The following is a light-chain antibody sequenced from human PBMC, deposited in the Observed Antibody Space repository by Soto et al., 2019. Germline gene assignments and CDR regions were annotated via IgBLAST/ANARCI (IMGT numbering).Light chain of an antibody. CDR1: SSDIGGYNY. Sequence: QSALTQPPSASGSPGQSVTISCTGTSSDIGGYNYVSWYQQHPGKAPQLMIYEVSKRPSGVSGRFSGSKSGNTASLTVSGLQSEDEADYYCNSSTDNNIMVFGGGTQLTVL. J-gene: IGLJ2*01. V-gene: IGLV2-8*01. CDR3: NSSTDNNIMV. CDR2: EVS.